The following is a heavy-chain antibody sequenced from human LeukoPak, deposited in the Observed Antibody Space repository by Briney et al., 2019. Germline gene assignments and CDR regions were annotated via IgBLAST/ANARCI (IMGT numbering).Heavy chain of an antibody. J-gene: IGHJ4*02. CDR1: GFTFDIYA. Sequence: GGSLRLSCAASGFTFDIYAMSWVRQAPGKGLEWVSTISGSGGSTYYADSVKGRFTISRDTAKNTLYLQMNSLRAEDTAVYFCARGPQNSYGSGTYYDGVFDNWGQGTLVTVAS. D-gene: IGHD3-10*01. V-gene: IGHV3-23*01. CDR2: ISGSGGST. CDR3: ARGPQNSYGSGTYYDGVFDN.